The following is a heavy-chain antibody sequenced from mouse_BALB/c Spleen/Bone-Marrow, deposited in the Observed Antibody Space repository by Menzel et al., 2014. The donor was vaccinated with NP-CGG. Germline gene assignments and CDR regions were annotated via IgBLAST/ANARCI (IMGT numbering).Heavy chain of an antibody. Sequence: EVKVMESGGGLVQPGGSLKLSCAASGFDFXRYWMSWVRQAPGKGLEWIGEINPDSSTINYTPSLKDKFIISRDNAKNTLYLQVSKVRSEDTALYYCARLGYYGGFAYWGQGTLVTVSA. CDR3: ARLGYYGGFAY. CDR2: INPDSSTI. V-gene: IGHV4-1*02. J-gene: IGHJ3*01. CDR1: GFDFXRYW. D-gene: IGHD2-3*01.